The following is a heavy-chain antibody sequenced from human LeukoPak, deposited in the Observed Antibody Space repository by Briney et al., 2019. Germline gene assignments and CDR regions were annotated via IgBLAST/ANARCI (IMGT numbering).Heavy chain of an antibody. CDR1: GFTFSSYS. CDR3: ARAAGPRRNWFDP. Sequence: GGSLRLSCAASGFTFSSYSMNWVRQAPGKGLEWVSYISSSSSTIYYADSVKGRFTISRDNAKNPLYLQMNSLRAEDTAVYYCARAAGPRRNWFDPWGQGTLVTVSS. CDR2: ISSSSSTI. J-gene: IGHJ5*02. V-gene: IGHV3-48*01.